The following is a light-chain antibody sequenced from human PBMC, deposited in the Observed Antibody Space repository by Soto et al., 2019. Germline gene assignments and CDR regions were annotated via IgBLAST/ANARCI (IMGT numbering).Light chain of an antibody. Sequence: SYELTQPPSVSGAPGKTARITCGGNNIGSKSVHWYQQKPGQAPVLVIYYDSDRPSGIPERFSGSNSRNTATLTISRVEAGDEADYYCQVWDSSSDHWVFGGGTKLTVL. CDR2: YDS. V-gene: IGLV3-21*04. J-gene: IGLJ3*02. CDR1: NIGSKS. CDR3: QVWDSSSDHWV.